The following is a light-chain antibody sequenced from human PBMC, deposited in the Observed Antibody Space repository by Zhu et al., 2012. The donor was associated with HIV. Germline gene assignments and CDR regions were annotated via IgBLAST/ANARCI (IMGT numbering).Light chain of an antibody. CDR1: QSISSW. J-gene: IGKJ1*01. Sequence: DIQMTQSPSTLSASIGDRVTITCRASQSISSWLAWYQQKPGKPPKLLIYKASNLESGIPSRFGGSGSGTEFTPTISSLQPDDFATYYCQQYNTYWTFGQGTKVEIK. CDR3: QQYNTYWT. CDR2: KAS. V-gene: IGKV1-5*03.